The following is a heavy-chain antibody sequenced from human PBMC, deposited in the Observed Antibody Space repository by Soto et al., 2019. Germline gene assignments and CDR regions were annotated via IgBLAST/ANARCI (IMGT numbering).Heavy chain of an antibody. CDR1: GGSVTNGRSS. D-gene: IGHD6-13*01. CDR2: IYHSGST. Sequence: PSETLSLTCSVSGGSVTNGRSSWNWIRQSPGKGLEWIAYIYHSGSTYYNPSLRSRVTISVDRSENQFSLKLSSVTAADTAVYYGVREAAASGPNLFDTWGPGPLVTVPS. CDR3: VREAAASGPNLFDT. J-gene: IGHJ5*02. V-gene: IGHV4-30-2*06.